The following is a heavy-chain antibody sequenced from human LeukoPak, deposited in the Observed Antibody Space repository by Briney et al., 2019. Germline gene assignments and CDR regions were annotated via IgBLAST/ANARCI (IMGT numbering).Heavy chain of an antibody. Sequence: PGGSLRLSCAASGFTSSSYAMSWFRQAPGKGLDWVATISDSGDNTYYADSVEGRFTISRDNSKNTLYLQMNSLRDEDTAIYYCAKVPYSDYGSGRPPFMDAWGQGTTVAISS. D-gene: IGHD3-10*01. J-gene: IGHJ6*02. V-gene: IGHV3-23*01. CDR2: ISDSGDNT. CDR1: GFTSSSYA. CDR3: AKVPYSDYGSGRPPFMDA.